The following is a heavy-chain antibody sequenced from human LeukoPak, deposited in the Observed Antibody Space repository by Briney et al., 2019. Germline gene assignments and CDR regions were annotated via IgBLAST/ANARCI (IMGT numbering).Heavy chain of an antibody. J-gene: IGHJ2*01. D-gene: IGHD3-10*01. CDR2: IFYSGST. V-gene: IGHV4-39*07. CDR1: GGSISSSSYY. CDR3: ARLRGAGSWYFDL. Sequence: SETLSLTCTVSGGSISSSSYYWGWIRQPPGQGLEWIGSIFYSGSTYYNPSLKSRVTISVDTSKNQFSLKLTSVTAADTAVYYCARLRGAGSWYFDLWGRGTLVTVSS.